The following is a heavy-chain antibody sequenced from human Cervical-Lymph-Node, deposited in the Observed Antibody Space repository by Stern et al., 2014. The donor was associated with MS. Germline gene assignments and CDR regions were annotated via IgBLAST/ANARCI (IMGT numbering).Heavy chain of an antibody. Sequence: QVTLKESGPALVKPTQTLTLTCTFSGFSLSTSGMCVSWIRQPPGKALEWLALIDWDSDKYYSTSLKSRLTISKDSSKNQVVLTMTNMDPVDTATYYGARSRRGRFGELSHWGQGTLVTVSS. J-gene: IGHJ4*02. CDR2: IDWDSDK. D-gene: IGHD3-10*01. CDR3: ARSRRGRFGELSH. V-gene: IGHV2-70*01. CDR1: GFSLSTSGMC.